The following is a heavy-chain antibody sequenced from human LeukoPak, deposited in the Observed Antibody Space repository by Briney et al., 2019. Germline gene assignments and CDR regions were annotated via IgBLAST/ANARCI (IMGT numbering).Heavy chain of an antibody. CDR1: GYTLAELS. D-gene: IGHD3-22*01. CDR2: FDLEDGET. Sequence: ASVKVSCKVSGYTLAELSMHWVRQAPGQGLEWMGGFDLEDGETIYAQKFQGRVTMSEDTSTDTAYMELSSLRSEDTAVYYCATSGDYYDSSGHDAFDIWGQGTMVTVSS. V-gene: IGHV1-24*01. J-gene: IGHJ3*02. CDR3: ATSGDYYDSSGHDAFDI.